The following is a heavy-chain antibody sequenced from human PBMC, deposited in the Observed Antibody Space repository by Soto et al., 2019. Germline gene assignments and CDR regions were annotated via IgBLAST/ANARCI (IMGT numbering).Heavy chain of an antibody. Sequence: PGGSLRLSCAASGFTFSSYWMSWVRQAPGKGLEWVANIKQDGSEKYYVDSVKGRFTISRDNAKNSLYLQMNSLTAEDTAIYYCAKVERMTPYTHLRWGQGTLVTVSS. CDR3: AKVERMTPYTHLR. D-gene: IGHD1-1*01. CDR2: IKQDGSEK. J-gene: IGHJ4*02. CDR1: GFTFSSYW. V-gene: IGHV3-7*05.